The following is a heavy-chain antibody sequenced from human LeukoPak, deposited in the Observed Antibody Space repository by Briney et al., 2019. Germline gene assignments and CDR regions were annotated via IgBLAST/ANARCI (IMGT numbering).Heavy chain of an antibody. Sequence: PGGSLRLSCAASGFTCSSYAMSWVRQAPGKGLEWVSAISGSGGSTYCADSVKGRFTISRDDSKNTLYLQMNSLRAEDTAVYYCARSLGATDAFDIWGQGTLVTISS. V-gene: IGHV3-23*01. D-gene: IGHD3-10*01. CDR3: ARSLGATDAFDI. CDR2: ISGSGGST. CDR1: GFTCSSYA. J-gene: IGHJ3*02.